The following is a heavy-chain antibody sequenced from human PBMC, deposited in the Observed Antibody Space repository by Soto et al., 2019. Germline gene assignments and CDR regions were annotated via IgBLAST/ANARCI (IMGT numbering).Heavy chain of an antibody. CDR3: TTRLAVAGTWGMDV. J-gene: IGHJ6*02. CDR1: GFTFGDYA. CDR2: IRSKAYGGTT. Sequence: GGSLRLSCTASGFTFGDYAMSWFRQAPGKGLEWVGFIRSKAYGGTTEYAASVKGRFTISRDDSKSIAYLQMNSLKTEDTAVYYCTTRLAVAGTWGMDVWGQGTTVPVSS. V-gene: IGHV3-49*03. D-gene: IGHD6-19*01.